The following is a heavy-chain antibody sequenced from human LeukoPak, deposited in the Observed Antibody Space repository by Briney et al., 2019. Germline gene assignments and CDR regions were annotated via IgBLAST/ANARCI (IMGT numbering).Heavy chain of an antibody. CDR1: GLTFRSYW. J-gene: IGHJ3*02. CDR2: IKQDGSEK. V-gene: IGHV3-7*01. CDR3: ARDLAGPPQEAFDI. Sequence: GGSLTLSCAASGLTFRSYWMSWLRLDPAKRLEWVANIKQDGSEKHYVDSVTGRFTISRDNTKNSLYLQMNSLRADDTAVYYCARDLAGPPQEAFDIRGQGTMVTVSS.